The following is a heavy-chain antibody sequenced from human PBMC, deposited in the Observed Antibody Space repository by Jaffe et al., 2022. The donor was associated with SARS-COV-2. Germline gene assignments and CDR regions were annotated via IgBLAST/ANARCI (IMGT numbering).Heavy chain of an antibody. V-gene: IGHV3-33*01. CDR3: ARDGGRYDIFDY. J-gene: IGHJ4*02. CDR1: GFTFSSYG. D-gene: IGHD3-9*01. CDR2: IWYDGSNK. Sequence: QVQLVESGGGVVQPGRSLRLSCAASGFTFSSYGMHWVRQAPGKGLEWVAVIWYDGSNKYYADSVKGRFTISRDNSKNTLYLQMNSLRAEDTAVYYCARDGGRYDIFDYWGQGTLVTVSS.